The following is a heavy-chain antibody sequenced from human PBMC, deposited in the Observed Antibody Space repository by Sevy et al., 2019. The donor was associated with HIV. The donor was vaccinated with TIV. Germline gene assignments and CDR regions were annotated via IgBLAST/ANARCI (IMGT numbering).Heavy chain of an antibody. V-gene: IGHV1-24*01. J-gene: IGHJ5*02. CDR3: ATEPYYYGSGSYYNEGWFDP. CDR1: GYTLTELS. Sequence: ASVKVSCKVSGYTLTELSMHWVRQAPGKGLEWMGGFDPEDGETIYAQKFQGRVTMTEDTSTDTAYMELSSLRSEDTAVYDCATEPYYYGSGSYYNEGWFDPWGQGTLVTVSS. D-gene: IGHD3-10*01. CDR2: FDPEDGET.